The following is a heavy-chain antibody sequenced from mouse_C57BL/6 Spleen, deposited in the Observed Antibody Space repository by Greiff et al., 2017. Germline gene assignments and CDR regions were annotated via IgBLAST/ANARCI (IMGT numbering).Heavy chain of an antibody. CDR2: IYPGNRDT. J-gene: IGHJ3*01. V-gene: IGHV1-5*01. D-gene: IGHD1-1*01. CDR1: GYTFTSYW. CDR3: TSYYYGSEAWFAY. Sequence: VQLKESGTVLARPGASVKMSCKTSGYTFTSYWMHWVKQRPGQGLEWIGAIYPGNRDTSYNQKFKGKAKLTAVTSASTAYMELSSLTNEDSAVYYCTSYYYGSEAWFAYWGQGTLVTVSA.